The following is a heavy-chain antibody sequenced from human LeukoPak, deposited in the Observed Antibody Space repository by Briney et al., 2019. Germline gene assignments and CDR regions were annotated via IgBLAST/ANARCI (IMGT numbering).Heavy chain of an antibody. D-gene: IGHD2/OR15-2a*01. V-gene: IGHV4-59*01. CDR2: IYYSEST. CDR3: ARGRCRNSGCRPYFDY. CDR1: GGSISSYY. Sequence: MPSETLSLTCTVSGGSISSYYWSWIRQPPGKGLEWIGYIYYSESTNYNPSLKSRVTISTDTSKSQFSLNLRSVTAEDTGIYYCARGRCRNSGCRPYFDYWGQGTQVTVSS. J-gene: IGHJ4*02.